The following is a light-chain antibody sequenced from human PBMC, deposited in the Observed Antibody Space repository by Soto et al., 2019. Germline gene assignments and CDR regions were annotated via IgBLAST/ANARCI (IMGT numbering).Light chain of an antibody. J-gene: IGKJ3*01. V-gene: IGKV1-33*01. CDR2: DAY. CDR3: QKSDHLPL. Sequence: DIQMTQSPSTLSASVGDRVTLTCRASQSIGNSLNWYQDKPGQAPKIVIYDAYNLETGVPSTFSGNGYGTDFTFTISSLRPEDIATYYCQKSDHLPLFGPGTKVDIK. CDR1: QSIGNS.